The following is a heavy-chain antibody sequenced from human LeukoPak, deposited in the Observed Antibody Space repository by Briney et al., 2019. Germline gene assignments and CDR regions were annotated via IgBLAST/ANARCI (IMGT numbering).Heavy chain of an antibody. CDR3: ARGRYCSSTSCYTFAFDI. J-gene: IGHJ3*02. V-gene: IGHV1-69*05. D-gene: IGHD2-2*02. Sequence: SVKVSCKASGGTFSSYAISWVRQAPGQGLERMGGIIPIFGTANYAQKFQGRVTITTDESTSTAYVELSSLRSEDTAVYYCARGRYCSSTSCYTFAFDIWGQGTMVTVSS. CDR2: IIPIFGTA. CDR1: GGTFSSYA.